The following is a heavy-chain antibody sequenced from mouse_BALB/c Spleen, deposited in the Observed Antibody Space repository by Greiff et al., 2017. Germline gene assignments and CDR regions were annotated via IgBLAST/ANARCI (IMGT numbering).Heavy chain of an antibody. D-gene: IGHD3-3*01. Sequence: VQLKESGPGLVKPSQSLSLTCTVTGYSITSDYAWNWIRQFPGNKLEWMGYISYSGSTSYNPSLKSRISITRDTSKNQFFLQLNSVTTEDTATYYCARWGGRYYAMDYWGQGTSVTVSS. CDR3: ARWGGRYYAMDY. V-gene: IGHV3-2*02. J-gene: IGHJ4*01. CDR1: GYSITSDYA. CDR2: ISYSGST.